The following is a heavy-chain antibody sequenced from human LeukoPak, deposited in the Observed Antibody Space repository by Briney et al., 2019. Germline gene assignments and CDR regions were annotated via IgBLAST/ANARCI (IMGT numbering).Heavy chain of an antibody. V-gene: IGHV4-31*03. CDR1: GGSISSSSYY. J-gene: IGHJ4*02. D-gene: IGHD3-22*01. CDR3: ARDDSSGYHDY. CDR2: TYYSGST. Sequence: SETLSLTCTVSGGSISSSSYYWGWIRQPPGKGLEWIEYTYYSGSTYYNPSLKSRVTISVDTSKNQFSLKLSSVTAADTAVYYCARDDSSGYHDYWGQGTLVTVSS.